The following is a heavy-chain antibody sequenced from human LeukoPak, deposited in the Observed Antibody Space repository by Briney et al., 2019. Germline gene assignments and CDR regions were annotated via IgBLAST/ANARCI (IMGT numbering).Heavy chain of an antibody. CDR3: ARTTSFTASGYDY. D-gene: IGHD6-25*01. CDR1: GYTFTNYH. CDR2: INPNNGDS. J-gene: IGHJ4*02. V-gene: IGHV1-8*03. Sequence: VASVKVCCKASGYTFTNYHINWVRQATGQGLELMGWINPNNGDSGFAQKFRVRVRITMDTAMTTAYMELSSLTSEDTAIYFCARTTSFTASGYDYWGQGTLVTVSS.